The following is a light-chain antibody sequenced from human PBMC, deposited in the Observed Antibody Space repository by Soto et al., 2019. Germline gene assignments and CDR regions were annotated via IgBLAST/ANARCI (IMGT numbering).Light chain of an antibody. Sequence: DIQMTQSPSTLSASAGERVTITCRASQVISSYLAWYQQKPGRAPKLLIYAASTLQSGVPSRFSGSGSGTEFTLTITSLQPEDFATYYCQQLNSFPITFGQGTRLEIK. CDR2: AAS. V-gene: IGKV1-9*01. CDR3: QQLNSFPIT. CDR1: QVISSY. J-gene: IGKJ5*01.